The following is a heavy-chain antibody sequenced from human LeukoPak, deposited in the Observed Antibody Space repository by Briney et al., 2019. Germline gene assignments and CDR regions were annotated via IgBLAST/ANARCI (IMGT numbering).Heavy chain of an antibody. J-gene: IGHJ4*02. CDR2: IYYSGST. Sequence: SETLSLTCTVSGGSISGSSYYWGWIRQPPGKGLEWIGSIYYSGSTYYNPSLKSRVTISADTSKNQFSLKLSSVTAADTAVYYCASGLKSGAALRRWGQGTLVTVSS. V-gene: IGHV4-39*07. CDR1: GGSISGSSYY. D-gene: IGHD6-13*01. CDR3: ASGLKSGAALRR.